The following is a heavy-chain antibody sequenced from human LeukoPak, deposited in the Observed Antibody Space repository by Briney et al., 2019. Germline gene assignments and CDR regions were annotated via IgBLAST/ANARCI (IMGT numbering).Heavy chain of an antibody. Sequence: GASVKVSCKASGYTFTSYDINWVRQATGQGLEWMGWMNPNSGNTGYAQKFQGRVTMTRNTSISTAYMELSSLRSEDTAVYYCAREGSPWGSSGWYDDEAHYYYYGMDVWGQGTTVTVSS. CDR2: MNPNSGNT. CDR3: AREGSPWGSSGWYDDEAHYYYYGMDV. D-gene: IGHD6-19*01. J-gene: IGHJ6*02. CDR1: GYTFTSYD. V-gene: IGHV1-8*01.